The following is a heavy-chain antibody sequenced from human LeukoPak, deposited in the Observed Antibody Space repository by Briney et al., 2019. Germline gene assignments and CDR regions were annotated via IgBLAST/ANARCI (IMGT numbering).Heavy chain of an antibody. CDR1: GFTFNNYW. CDR3: ARRGTGHGMDV. D-gene: IGHD1-1*01. Sequence: GGSLRLSCAASGFTFNNYWIHWVRQVPGKGLVWVSRINNDGSSASYVDSVKGRLTISRDNAKNTLFLQMNSLRAEDTAVYYCARRGTGHGMDVWGQGTTVIVSS. CDR2: INNDGSSA. V-gene: IGHV3-74*01. J-gene: IGHJ6*02.